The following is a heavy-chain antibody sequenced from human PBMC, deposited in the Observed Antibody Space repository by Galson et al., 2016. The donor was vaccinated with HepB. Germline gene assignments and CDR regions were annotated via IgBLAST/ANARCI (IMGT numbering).Heavy chain of an antibody. CDR1: GDSVSNHFAG. Sequence: CAISGDSVSNHFAGWYRIRLSPSRGLEWLGRAFYRSTWKYDYAASVQSRMTIIPDMSKNQFSLLLNSVTPEDTAVYYCTRSTYLARGFVYWGQGSLVTVSS. J-gene: IGHJ4*02. CDR2: AFYRSTWKY. D-gene: IGHD3-10*01. CDR3: TRSTYLARGFVY. V-gene: IGHV6-1*01.